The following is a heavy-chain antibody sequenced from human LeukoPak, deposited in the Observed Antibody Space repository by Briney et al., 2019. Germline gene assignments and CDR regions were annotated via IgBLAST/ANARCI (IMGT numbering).Heavy chain of an antibody. D-gene: IGHD2-2*01. CDR1: GGSISSYY. Sequence: SETLSLTCTVSGGSISSYYWSWIRQPPGKGLEWIGYIYHSGSTYYNPSLKSRVTISVDRSKNQFSLKLSSVTAADTAVYYCARVHREGATYCSSTSCYFYYMDVWGKGTTVTVSS. CDR2: IYHSGST. CDR3: ARVHREGATYCSSTSCYFYYMDV. J-gene: IGHJ6*03. V-gene: IGHV4-59*12.